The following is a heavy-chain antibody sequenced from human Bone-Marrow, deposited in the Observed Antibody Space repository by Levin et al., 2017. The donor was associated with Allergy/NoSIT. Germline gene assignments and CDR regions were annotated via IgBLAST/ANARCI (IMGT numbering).Heavy chain of an antibody. CDR3: ARFRDGSGSYSDY. CDR2: MHFGGST. Sequence: PSETLSLTCTVSGGSISSSSYYWGWIRQPPGKGLEWIASMHFGGSTYYNPSLKSRVTISVDTSKNQFSLRLSSLTAADTAVYYCARFRDGSGSYSDYWGQGTLVTVSS. CDR1: GGSISSSSYY. D-gene: IGHD3-10*01. V-gene: IGHV4-39*01. J-gene: IGHJ4*02.